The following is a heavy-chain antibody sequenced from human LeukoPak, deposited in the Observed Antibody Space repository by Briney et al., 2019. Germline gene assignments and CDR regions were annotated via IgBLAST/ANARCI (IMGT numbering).Heavy chain of an antibody. J-gene: IGHJ4*02. V-gene: IGHV3-64D*06. CDR2: INKIGTTT. Sequence: GGSLRLSCSASGFSFDNSGMHWVRQAPGKGLDYISSINKIGTTTYYADSVKGRFTISRDNSKNTLYLQMSSLRPEDTALYYCVKDRGNNGWSPFAFWGQGTLVTVSS. CDR3: VKDRGNNGWSPFAF. D-gene: IGHD6-19*01. CDR1: GFSFDNSG.